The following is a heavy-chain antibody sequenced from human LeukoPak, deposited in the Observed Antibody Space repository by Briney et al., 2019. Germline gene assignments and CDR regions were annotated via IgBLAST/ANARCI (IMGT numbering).Heavy chain of an antibody. CDR2: IYPSGST. V-gene: IGHV4-38-2*02. Sequence: SETLSLTCTVSGYSIRSGYYWGWIRQPPGKRLEWIGSIYPSGSTFYNPSLKSRVTISVDTSKNQFSLKLSSVTAADMAVYYCARVNSEYQLPYGNSIDYWGQGTLVTVSS. D-gene: IGHD2-2*01. CDR3: ARVNSEYQLPYGNSIDY. CDR1: GYSIRSGYY. J-gene: IGHJ4*02.